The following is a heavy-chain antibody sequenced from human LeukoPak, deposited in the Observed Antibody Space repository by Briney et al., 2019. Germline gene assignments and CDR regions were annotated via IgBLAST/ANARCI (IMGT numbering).Heavy chain of an antibody. Sequence: SQTLSLTCAVSGGSISSGGYSWSWIRQPPGKGLEWIGYIYHSGSTYYNPSLKSRVTISVDTSKNQFSLKLSSVTAADTAVYYCARDGRKIVPYWGQGTLVTVSS. CDR3: ARDGRKIVPY. D-gene: IGHD1-14*01. J-gene: IGHJ4*02. CDR2: IYHSGST. V-gene: IGHV4-30-2*05. CDR1: GGSISSGGYS.